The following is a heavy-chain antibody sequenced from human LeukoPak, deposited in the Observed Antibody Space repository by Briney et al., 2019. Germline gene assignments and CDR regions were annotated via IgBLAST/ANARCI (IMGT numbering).Heavy chain of an antibody. Sequence: ASVKVSCKASGYTLTELSMHWVRQAPGKGLEWMGGFDPEDGETIYAQKFQGRVTMTEDTSTDTAYMELSSLRSEDTAVYYCATVRRFQLAFDIWGQGTMVTVSS. D-gene: IGHD2-2*01. V-gene: IGHV1-24*01. CDR1: GYTLTELS. CDR2: FDPEDGET. J-gene: IGHJ3*02. CDR3: ATVRRFQLAFDI.